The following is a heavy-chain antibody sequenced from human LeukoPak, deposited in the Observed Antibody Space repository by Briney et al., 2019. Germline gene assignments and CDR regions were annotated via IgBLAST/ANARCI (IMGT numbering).Heavy chain of an antibody. CDR1: GGSFSGYS. V-gene: IGHV4-34*01. D-gene: IGHD3-10*01. J-gene: IGHJ4*02. CDR3: ARGVDYYGV. CDR2: INHSGGT. Sequence: PSETLSLTCAVYGGSFSGYSWNWIRQPPVKGLEWIGEINHSGGTNYNPSLKSRVTISVDTSKKQFSLKLSSVAAADTAVYYCARGVDYYGVWGQGTLVTVSS.